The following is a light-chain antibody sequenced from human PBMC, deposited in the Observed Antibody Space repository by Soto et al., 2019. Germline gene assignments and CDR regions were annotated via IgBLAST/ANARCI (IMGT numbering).Light chain of an antibody. V-gene: IGKV3-20*01. CDR3: QQCGSSIQS. J-gene: IGKJ1*01. Sequence: EIVVTQAPGTLSLSTEERATHSCSASQSVWDSQLAWYQQKPDQSPRLLIYGASSRASGVSDGLSGSGSGTNFTLTISRMEPAYFAVFYCQQCGSSIQSFGQGTKVDIK. CDR2: GAS. CDR1: QSVWDSQ.